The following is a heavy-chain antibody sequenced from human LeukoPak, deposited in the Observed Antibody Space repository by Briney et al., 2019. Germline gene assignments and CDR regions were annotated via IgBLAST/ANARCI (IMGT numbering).Heavy chain of an antibody. Sequence: ASVKVSGKASGYIFTSYDINWVRQAPGQGLEWMGWISAYNGNTKYAQKIQGRVTMTTDTSTSTAYMELRSLRSDGTAVYYCAREGPMIVDWFDPWGQGTLVTVSS. CDR2: ISAYNGNT. CDR3: AREGPMIVDWFDP. V-gene: IGHV1-18*01. J-gene: IGHJ5*02. D-gene: IGHD3-22*01. CDR1: GYIFTSYD.